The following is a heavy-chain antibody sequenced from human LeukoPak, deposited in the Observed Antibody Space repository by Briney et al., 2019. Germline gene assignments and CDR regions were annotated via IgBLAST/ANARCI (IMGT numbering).Heavy chain of an antibody. Sequence: GRSLRLSCAASGLTFSSYAMHWVRQAPGKGLEWVAVISYDGSNKYYADSVKGRFTISRDNSKNTLYLQMNSLRAEDTAVYYCAREWELFDDAFDIWGQGTMVTVSS. V-gene: IGHV3-30*04. J-gene: IGHJ3*02. CDR1: GLTFSSYA. D-gene: IGHD1-26*01. CDR2: ISYDGSNK. CDR3: AREWELFDDAFDI.